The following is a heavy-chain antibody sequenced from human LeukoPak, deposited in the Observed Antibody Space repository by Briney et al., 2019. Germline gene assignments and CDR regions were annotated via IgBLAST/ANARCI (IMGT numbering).Heavy chain of an antibody. D-gene: IGHD1-26*01. V-gene: IGHV3-23*01. CDR1: GFTFSNYG. CDR3: AKDPSWSHYFDY. J-gene: IGHJ4*02. CDR2: ISGSGGTI. Sequence: GGSLRLSCAASGFTFSNYGMNWVRQSPGKGLEWVSGISGSGGTIYYADSVKGRFTISRDNSKNTLFLQMNSLRADDTALYYCAKDPSWSHYFDYWGQGTLVTVSS.